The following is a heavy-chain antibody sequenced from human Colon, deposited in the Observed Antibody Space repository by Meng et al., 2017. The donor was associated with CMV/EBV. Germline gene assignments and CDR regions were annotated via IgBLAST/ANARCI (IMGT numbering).Heavy chain of an antibody. D-gene: IGHD3-16*01. CDR2: LYYNGRT. V-gene: IGHV4-39*07. CDR3: AKGDGNYVGALDN. Sequence: VSGGSISSSSYSWNWIRQPPGKGLEWIASLYYNGRTYYNPSMKSRLSISIDTSKNQFSLGLTSVTAADTAFYYCAKGDGNYVGALDNWGQGALVTVSS. J-gene: IGHJ4*02. CDR1: GGSISSSSYS.